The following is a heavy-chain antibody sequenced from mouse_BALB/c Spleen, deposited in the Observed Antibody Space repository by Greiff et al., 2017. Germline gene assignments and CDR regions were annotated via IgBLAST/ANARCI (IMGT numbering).Heavy chain of an antibody. CDR1: GFSLTGYG. J-gene: IGHJ3*01. CDR2: IWGDGST. V-gene: IGHV2-6-7*01. CDR3: ARDYDYDVGGFAD. D-gene: IGHD2-4*01. Sequence: QVQLKESGPGLVAPSQSLSITCTVSGFSLTGYGVNWVRQPPGKGLEWLGMIWGDGSTDYNSALKSRLSISKDNSKSQVFLKMNSLQTDDTARYYWARDYDYDVGGFADWGQGTLVTVAA.